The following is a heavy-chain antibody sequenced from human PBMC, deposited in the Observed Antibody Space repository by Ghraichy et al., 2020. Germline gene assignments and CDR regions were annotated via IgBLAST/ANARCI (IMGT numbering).Heavy chain of an antibody. D-gene: IGHD3-16*01. Sequence: SETLSLTCAVSGGSISSAGYSGSWIRQPPGKGMEWIVVIYKSGTTYYNPSLKSRVSISGDTSTNQFSLKLSSVTAADTAVYYGASEITLNLIPLGFYYWGQVTLVNVAS. CDR2: IYKSGTT. V-gene: IGHV4-30-4*07. CDR1: GGSISSAGYS. CDR3: ASEITLNLIPLGFYY. J-gene: IGHJ4*02.